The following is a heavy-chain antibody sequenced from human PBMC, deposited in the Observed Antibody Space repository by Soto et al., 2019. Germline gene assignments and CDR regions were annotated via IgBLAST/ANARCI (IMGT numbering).Heavy chain of an antibody. D-gene: IGHD6-19*01. V-gene: IGHV1-69*01. CDR3: ARAAVDGELMYYFDY. CDR2: IIPIFGTA. J-gene: IGHJ4*02. Sequence: QVQLVQSGAEVKKPGSSVKVSCKASGGTFSSYAISWVRQAPGQGLEWMGGIIPIFGTANYAQKFQGRVTFTADESTSTAYMQLSSLRSDDTAVYSCARAAVDGELMYYFDYCGQGTLVTVSS. CDR1: GGTFSSYA.